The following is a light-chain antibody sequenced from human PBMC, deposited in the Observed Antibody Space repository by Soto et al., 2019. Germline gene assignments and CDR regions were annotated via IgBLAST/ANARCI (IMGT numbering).Light chain of an antibody. CDR2: EVS. Sequence: QSALTQPASVSGSPGQSITISCTGTSSDVGGYKYVSWYQQHPGKAPKLLIYEVSNRPSGISNRFSASKSDNTASLTISGLRAEDEADYYCSSYRTGDIYVLGNGTKVTVL. CDR3: SSYRTGDIYV. CDR1: SSDVGGYKY. V-gene: IGLV2-14*01. J-gene: IGLJ1*01.